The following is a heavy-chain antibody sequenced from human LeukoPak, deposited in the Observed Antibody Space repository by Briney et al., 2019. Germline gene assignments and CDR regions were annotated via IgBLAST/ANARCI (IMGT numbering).Heavy chain of an antibody. CDR2: IIGSGGST. V-gene: IGHV3-23*01. CDR3: AKEGSRGWYFYFDY. Sequence: GGSLRLSCAPSGFTLSSYAMSWVRQAPGRGLEWVSDIIGSGGSTYYADSVKGRFTISRDNSKNTLYLQMNSLRAEHTAVNYWAKEGSRGWYFYFDYWGQGTLVTVSS. D-gene: IGHD6-19*01. CDR1: GFTLSSYA. J-gene: IGHJ4*02.